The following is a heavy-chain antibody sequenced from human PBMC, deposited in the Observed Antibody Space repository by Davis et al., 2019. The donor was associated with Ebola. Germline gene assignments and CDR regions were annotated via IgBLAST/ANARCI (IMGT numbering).Heavy chain of an antibody. CDR3: AKAPLSTGRVFFDY. Sequence: GESLKISCAASGFTFSSYGMHWVRQAPGKGLEWVAVIWYDGSNKYYAESVKGRFTISRDNSKNTLYLQMNSLRAEDTAVYHCAKAPLSTGRVFFDYWGQGTLVTVSS. CDR1: GFTFSSYG. D-gene: IGHD1-14*01. CDR2: IWYDGSNK. V-gene: IGHV3-33*06. J-gene: IGHJ4*02.